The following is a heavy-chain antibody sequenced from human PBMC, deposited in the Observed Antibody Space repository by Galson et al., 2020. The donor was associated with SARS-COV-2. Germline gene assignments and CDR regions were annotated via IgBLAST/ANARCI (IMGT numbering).Heavy chain of an antibody. V-gene: IGHV4-38-2*01. D-gene: IGHD3-16*01. J-gene: IGHJ4*02. Sequence: SETLSLTCAVSGFSISSGYCWGCIRQPPGKGLGWIGSICHSGSTYYNPSLKSRVTVSVDTSKNHFTLQLNSVTAADTAVYYCARLAAGGIDYWGQGTLVTVSS. CDR1: GFSISSGYC. CDR2: ICHSGST. CDR3: ARLAAGGIDY.